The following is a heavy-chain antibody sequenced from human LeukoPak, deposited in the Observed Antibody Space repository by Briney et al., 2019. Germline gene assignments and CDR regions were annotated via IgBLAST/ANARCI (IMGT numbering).Heavy chain of an antibody. CDR1: GGTFSSYA. CDR2: IVPIFGTA. CDR3: ARDLTPHCSSTSCYKSHYYYYMDV. V-gene: IGHV1-69*05. J-gene: IGHJ6*03. Sequence: ATVKVSCKASGGTFSSYAISWVRQAPGQGLEWMGGIVPIFGTANYAQKFQGRVTITTDESTSTAYMELSSLRSEDTAVYYCARDLTPHCSSTSCYKSHYYYYMDVWGKGTTVTVSS. D-gene: IGHD2-2*02.